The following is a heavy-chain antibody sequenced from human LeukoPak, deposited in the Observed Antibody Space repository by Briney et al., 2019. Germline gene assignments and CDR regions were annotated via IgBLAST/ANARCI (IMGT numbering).Heavy chain of an antibody. CDR2: IYTSGST. J-gene: IGHJ4*02. CDR3: ARVQYSSGRALMYYFDF. Sequence: SETLSLTCPVSGGSISSYYWSWIRQPAGKGLEWIGRIYTSGSTNYNPSLKSRVTMSVDTSKNQFSLKLSSVTAADTAVYYCARVQYSSGRALMYYFDFWGQGTLVTVSS. CDR1: GGSISSYY. D-gene: IGHD6-19*01. V-gene: IGHV4-4*07.